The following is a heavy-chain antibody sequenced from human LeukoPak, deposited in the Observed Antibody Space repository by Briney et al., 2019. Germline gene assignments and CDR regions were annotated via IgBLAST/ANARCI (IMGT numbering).Heavy chain of an antibody. V-gene: IGHV3-33*01. J-gene: IGHJ4*02. CDR1: GFTFSDHG. CDR2: ICYDGSSR. D-gene: IGHD4-23*01. Sequence: GRSLRLSCATSGFTFSDHGMHWVRQAPGKGLEWVTVICYDGSSRYYTHSVKGRFTISSDNSKNTVYLQMYSLRAEDTAVYYCARDSYGGISEIDYWGQGTLVTVSS. CDR3: ARDSYGGISEIDY.